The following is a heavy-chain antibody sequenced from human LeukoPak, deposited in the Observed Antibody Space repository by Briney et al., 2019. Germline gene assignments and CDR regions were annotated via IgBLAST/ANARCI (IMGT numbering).Heavy chain of an antibody. V-gene: IGHV3-30*02. Sequence: PGGSLRLSCVASGFTYSHNGMHWVRQAPGKGLEWVAFIQYDGNTIFYADSVKGRFTISRDNSKNTLYLQMNSLRTDDTAVYYCGKEQEYSGYDYWPYYFDYWGQGTLVTVSS. D-gene: IGHD5-12*01. CDR3: GKEQEYSGYDYWPYYFDY. CDR1: GFTYSHNG. CDR2: IQYDGNTI. J-gene: IGHJ4*02.